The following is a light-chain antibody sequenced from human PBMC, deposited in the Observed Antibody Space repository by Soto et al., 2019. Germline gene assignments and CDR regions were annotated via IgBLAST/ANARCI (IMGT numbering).Light chain of an antibody. CDR2: DAS. CDR3: QQYNNYPFT. V-gene: IGKV1-5*01. Sequence: GDRVTITCRASQRISSWLAWYQQKPGKAPKLLIYDASSLESGIPSRFSGSGTGTEFTLTISSLQPDDFATYYCQQYNNYPFTFGPGTKVDIK. CDR1: QRISSW. J-gene: IGKJ3*01.